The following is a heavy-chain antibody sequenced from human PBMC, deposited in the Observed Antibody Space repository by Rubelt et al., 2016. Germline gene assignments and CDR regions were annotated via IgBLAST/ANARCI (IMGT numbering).Heavy chain of an antibody. V-gene: IGHV4-31*03. CDR1: GVAVRTGGYY. CDR3: ARDSTTFGVVSTGFDP. CDR2: IFNSGST. Sequence: QVQLQESGPGLVKPSQTLSLTCSVSGVAVRTGGYYWSWIRRHPWKGLEWIGYIFNSGSTSYNPSLKSRVTISVDTSKNQFSLSLSSVTAADPAVYYCARDSTTFGVVSTGFDPWGQGTLVTVSS. J-gene: IGHJ5*02. D-gene: IGHD3-3*01.